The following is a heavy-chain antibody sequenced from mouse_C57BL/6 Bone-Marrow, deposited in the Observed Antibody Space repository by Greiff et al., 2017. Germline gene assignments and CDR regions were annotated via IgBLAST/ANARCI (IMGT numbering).Heavy chain of an antibody. CDR1: GFTFSDYG. Sequence: EVQGVESGGGLVQPGGSLKLSCAASGFTFSDYGMAWVRQAPRKGPEWVAFISNLAYSIYYADTVTGRFTITRENAKNTLYLEMSSLRSEDTAMYYCARESNYYGNGYFDVWGTGTTVTVSS. CDR2: ISNLAYSI. CDR3: ARESNYYGNGYFDV. J-gene: IGHJ1*03. V-gene: IGHV5-15*01. D-gene: IGHD1-1*01.